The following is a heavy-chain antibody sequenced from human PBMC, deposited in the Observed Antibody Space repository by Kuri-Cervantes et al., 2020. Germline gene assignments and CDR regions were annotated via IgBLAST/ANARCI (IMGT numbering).Heavy chain of an antibody. CDR3: ARDGSYYYDSSGYYYDYGMDV. D-gene: IGHD3-22*01. CDR1: GFTFGDYA. Sequence: GESLKISCTASGFTFGDYAMSWFRQAPGKGLEWVGFIRSKAYGGTTEYAASVKGRFTISRDDSKSIAYLQMNSLRAEDTAVYYCARDGSYYYDSSGYYYDYGMDVWGQGPTVTVSS. J-gene: IGHJ6*02. V-gene: IGHV3-49*03. CDR2: IRSKAYGGTT.